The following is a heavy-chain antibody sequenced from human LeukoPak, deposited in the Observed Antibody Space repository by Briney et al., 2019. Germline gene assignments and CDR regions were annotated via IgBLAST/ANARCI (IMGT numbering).Heavy chain of an antibody. D-gene: IGHD3-16*01. CDR3: ARGLTITSPLDY. J-gene: IGHJ4*02. CDR1: GFTFSDYF. Sequence: GGSLRLSCAASGFTFSDYFMIWIRQAPGKGLEWVSYISTSSTYTNYADSVKGRFTISRDNAKNSLYLQMNSLRAEDTAVYYCARGLTITSPLDYWGQGTLVTVSS. V-gene: IGHV3-11*06. CDR2: ISTSSTYT.